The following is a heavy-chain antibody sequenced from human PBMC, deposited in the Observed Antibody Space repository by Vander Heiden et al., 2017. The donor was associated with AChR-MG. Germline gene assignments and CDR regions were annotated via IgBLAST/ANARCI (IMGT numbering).Heavy chain of an antibody. D-gene: IGHD4-4*01. CDR3: ARDKAVTYTWFDP. CDR1: GGSFSSGGYY. V-gene: IGHV4-31*03. Sequence: QVQLQESGPGLVKAPQTLSLTCTVSGGSFSSGGYYWGWLRQHPGKGLEWIGYIYYSGSTYYNPALKSRVTISVDTSKNQFSLKLSSVTAADTAVYYCARDKAVTYTWFDPWGQGTLVTVSS. CDR2: IYYSGST. J-gene: IGHJ5*02.